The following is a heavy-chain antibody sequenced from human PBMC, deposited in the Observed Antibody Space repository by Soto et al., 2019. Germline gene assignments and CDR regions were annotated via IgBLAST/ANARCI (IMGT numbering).Heavy chain of an antibody. J-gene: IGHJ1*01. V-gene: IGHV4-39*01. CDR1: GDSIRGSTSY. Sequence: SETLSLTCGVSGDSIRGSTSYWGWIRQPPGQGLQWIGSTYHSGSTYYNSSLKSRVTISVDTSKNQFSLKLRSVTAADTAVYYCVKPYTSGWHXVQHWGRGTLVTVSS. D-gene: IGHD6-19*01. CDR2: TYHSGST. CDR3: VKPYTSGWHXVQH.